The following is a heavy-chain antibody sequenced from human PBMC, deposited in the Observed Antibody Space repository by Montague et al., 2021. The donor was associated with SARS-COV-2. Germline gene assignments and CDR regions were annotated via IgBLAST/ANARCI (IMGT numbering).Heavy chain of an antibody. CDR1: DGAIGGYY. V-gene: IGHV4-59*08. CDR3: ARRVGSSNWHWKGAFYYMDV. D-gene: IGHD6-13*01. Sequence: SETLSLTCTVSDGAIGGYYWSWVRQPPGKGLQWVGYVHSGGSASYNPSLKSRVTISVDPSKNQFSLKVNSVTAADTAVYYCARRVGSSNWHWKGAFYYMDVWGKGTTVTVSS. CDR2: VHSGGSA. J-gene: IGHJ6*03.